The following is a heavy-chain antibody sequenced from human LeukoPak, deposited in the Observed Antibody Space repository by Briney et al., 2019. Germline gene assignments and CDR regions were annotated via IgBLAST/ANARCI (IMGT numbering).Heavy chain of an antibody. CDR3: ARDWGSSSSDPFDY. CDR1: GGSISSGGYY. CDR2: IYYSGST. Sequence: SETLSLTCTVSGGSISSGGYYWSWIRQHPGKGLEWIGYIYYSGSTYYNPSLKSRVTISVDTSKNQFSLKLSSVTAADTAVYYCARDWGSSSSDPFDYWGQGTLVTVSS. J-gene: IGHJ4*02. D-gene: IGHD6-6*01. V-gene: IGHV4-31*03.